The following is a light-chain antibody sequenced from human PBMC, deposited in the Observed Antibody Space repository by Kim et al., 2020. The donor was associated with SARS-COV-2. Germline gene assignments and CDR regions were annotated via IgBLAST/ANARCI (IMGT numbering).Light chain of an antibody. CDR1: SSNIGRTS. CDR2: NDN. V-gene: IGLV1-44*01. CDR3: APWDDSLNGWV. Sequence: GQRVIISCSGSSSNIGRTSVNWYQQVPGAAPKLLIYNDNKRPSWVPDRFSASKSGTSASLAISGLQSEDEAHYYCAPWDDSLNGWVFGGGTQLTVL. J-gene: IGLJ3*02.